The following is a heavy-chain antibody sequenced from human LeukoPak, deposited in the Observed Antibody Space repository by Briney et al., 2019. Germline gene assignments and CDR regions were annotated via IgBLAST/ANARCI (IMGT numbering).Heavy chain of an antibody. CDR1: GFSLSDSW. D-gene: IGHD7-27*01. CDR3: ATYTNWVAGDV. CDR2: IKKDGSVK. J-gene: IGHJ6*02. V-gene: IGHV3-7*01. Sequence: GGSLRLSCVASGFSLSDSWMSWVRQAPGKGLEWVADIKKDGSVKDYVESVKARFTISRDNAKNSLYLQMDSLQAEDTAVYYCATYTNWVAGDVWGQGTTVSVSS.